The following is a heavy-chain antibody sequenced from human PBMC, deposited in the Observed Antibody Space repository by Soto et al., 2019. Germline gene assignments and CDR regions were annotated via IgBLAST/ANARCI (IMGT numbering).Heavy chain of an antibody. Sequence: QITLKESGPTLVKPTQTLTLTCTSSGFSLNTTAVGVGWIRQPPGKALEWLALIYWDGDKRYSPSLKSRLAITKDTSKNQVVLKMTNMDPVDTATYYCAHREGDDYVWGSYKDAFDMWGRGTMVTVSS. D-gene: IGHD3-16*01. J-gene: IGHJ3*02. V-gene: IGHV2-5*02. CDR3: AHREGDDYVWGSYKDAFDM. CDR2: IYWDGDK. CDR1: GFSLNTTAVG.